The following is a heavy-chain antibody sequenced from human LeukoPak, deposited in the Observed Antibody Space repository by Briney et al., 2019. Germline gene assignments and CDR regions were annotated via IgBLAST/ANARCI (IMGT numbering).Heavy chain of an antibody. D-gene: IGHD6-13*01. CDR1: GFTFSSYA. CDR3: AKADSSWYAFDY. Sequence: PGGSLRLSCAASGFTFSSYAMSWVRQAPGKGLEWVSAISGSGGSAYYADSVKGRFTISRDNSKNTLYLQMNSLRAEDTAVYYCAKADSSWYAFDYWGQGTLVTVSS. CDR2: ISGSGGSA. J-gene: IGHJ4*02. V-gene: IGHV3-23*01.